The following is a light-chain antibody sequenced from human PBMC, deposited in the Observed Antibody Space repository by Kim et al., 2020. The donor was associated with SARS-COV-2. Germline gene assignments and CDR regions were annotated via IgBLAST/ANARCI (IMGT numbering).Light chain of an antibody. Sequence: SVALGQTARITCGENNIVTKYVHWYQQRPGQALMLVIFRNDHRPSGIPDRFSGSSSGNTATLTISRAQVGDEADYYCQVWDSSTRVFGGGTQLTVL. V-gene: IGLV3-9*01. CDR1: NIVTKY. J-gene: IGLJ3*02. CDR2: RND. CDR3: QVWDSSTRV.